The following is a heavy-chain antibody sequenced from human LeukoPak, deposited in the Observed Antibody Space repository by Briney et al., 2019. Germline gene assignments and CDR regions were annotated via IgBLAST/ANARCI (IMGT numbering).Heavy chain of an antibody. J-gene: IGHJ3*02. CDR3: ARVAFFGITGTTVRAFDI. CDR2: IYYSGST. CDR1: GGSISSYY. D-gene: IGHD1-20*01. Sequence: KASATLSLTCTVSGGSISSYYWSWIRQPPGKGLEWIGYIYYSGSTNYNPSLKSRVTISVDTSKNQFSLKLSSVTAADTAVYYCARVAFFGITGTTVRAFDIWGQGTMVTVSS. V-gene: IGHV4-59*01.